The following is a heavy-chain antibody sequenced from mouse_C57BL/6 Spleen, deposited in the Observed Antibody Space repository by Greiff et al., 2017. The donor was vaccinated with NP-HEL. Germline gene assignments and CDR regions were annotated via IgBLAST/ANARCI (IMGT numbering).Heavy chain of an antibody. D-gene: IGHD2-4*01. J-gene: IGHJ1*03. CDR2: IDPSDSYT. CDR1: GYTFTSYW. CDR3: ASRYYDYGYFDV. Sequence: QVQLQQPGAELVKPGASVKLSCKASGYTFTSYWMQWVKQRPGQGLEWIGEIDPSDSYTNYNQKFKGKATLTVDTSSSTAYMQLSSLTSEDSAVYYCASRYYDYGYFDVWGTGTTVTVSS. V-gene: IGHV1-50*01.